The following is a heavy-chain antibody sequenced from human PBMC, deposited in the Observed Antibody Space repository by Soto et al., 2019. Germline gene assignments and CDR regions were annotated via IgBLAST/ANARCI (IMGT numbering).Heavy chain of an antibody. CDR3: ARGVGGLDP. D-gene: IGHD1-26*01. CDR2: IYRDGST. V-gene: IGHV3-53*01. Sequence: EGSLRLSFAASGFTVSSNYITWVRQAPGKGLDWVSVIYRDGSTYYPDSVKGRFTISRDNSKNTLYLQMNSLRGEDTAVYYCARGVGGLDPWGQGTLVTVSS. J-gene: IGHJ5*02. CDR1: GFTVSSNY.